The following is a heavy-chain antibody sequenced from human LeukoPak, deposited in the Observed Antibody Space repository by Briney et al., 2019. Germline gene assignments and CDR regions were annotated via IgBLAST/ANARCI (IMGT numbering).Heavy chain of an antibody. D-gene: IGHD4-23*01. V-gene: IGHV4-59*08. Sequence: PSETLSLTCTVSGGSISSYYWSWIRQPPGKGLEWIGYIYYSGSTNYNPSLKSRVTISVDTSKNQFSLKLSSVTAPHIAVYYCARRIRGGNSAYYFDYWGQGTLVTVSS. CDR1: GGSISSYY. J-gene: IGHJ4*02. CDR2: IYYSGST. CDR3: ARRIRGGNSAYYFDY.